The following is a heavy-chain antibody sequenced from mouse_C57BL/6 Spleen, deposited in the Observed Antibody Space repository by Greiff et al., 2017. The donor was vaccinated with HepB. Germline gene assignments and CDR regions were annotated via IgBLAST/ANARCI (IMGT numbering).Heavy chain of an antibody. V-gene: IGHV5-17*01. D-gene: IGHD1-1*01. CDR2: ISSGSSTI. CDR3: ARITTVVAPMDY. J-gene: IGHJ4*01. Sequence: DVKLVESGGGLVQPGGSLKLSCAASGFTFSDYGMHWVRQAPEKGLEWVAYISSGSSTIYYADTVKGRFTISRDNAKNTLFLQMTSLRSEDTAMYYCARITTVVAPMDYWGQGTSVTVSS. CDR1: GFTFSDYG.